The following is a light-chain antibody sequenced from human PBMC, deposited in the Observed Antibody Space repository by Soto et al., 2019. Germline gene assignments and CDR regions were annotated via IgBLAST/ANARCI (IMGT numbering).Light chain of an antibody. CDR3: QQYNPYSPWT. CDR2: KAS. Sequence: DIQMTQSPPTLSASVGDRVTISCRASQSITGWLAWFQQKPGKAPKLLISKASKLESGVPSRFSGSGSGTDFTLTISGLQPDDFATYYFQQYNPYSPWTFGQGTKVEIK. V-gene: IGKV1-5*03. CDR1: QSITGW. J-gene: IGKJ1*01.